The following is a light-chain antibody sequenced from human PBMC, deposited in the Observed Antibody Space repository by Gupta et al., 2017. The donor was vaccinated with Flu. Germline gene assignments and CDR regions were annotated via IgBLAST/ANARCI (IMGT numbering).Light chain of an antibody. CDR1: SGHSNYA. CDR2: VNNDGSH. Sequence: QLVLTQSPSASPSLGASVKLTCTLSSGHSNYAIAWHQQHPQKGPRYMMRVNNDGSHNKGDGVPDRFSGSSSGAERYLTISSLQSEDEADYYCQTWGAGIRVFGGGTKLTVL. V-gene: IGLV4-69*01. J-gene: IGLJ3*02. CDR3: QTWGAGIRV.